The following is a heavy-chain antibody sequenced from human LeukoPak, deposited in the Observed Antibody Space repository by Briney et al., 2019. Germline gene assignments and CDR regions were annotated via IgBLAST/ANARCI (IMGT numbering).Heavy chain of an antibody. Sequence: GGSLRLSCAASGFSFSNYWMGWVRQAPGKGLACVANIKTDGSETYYVDSVKGRFTISRDNAKNSLYLQMNSLRAEDTALYYCAKGYYYFDYWGQGTLVTVSS. J-gene: IGHJ4*02. CDR1: GFSFSNYW. CDR3: AKGYYYFDY. V-gene: IGHV3-7*03. CDR2: IKTDGSET. D-gene: IGHD1-1*01.